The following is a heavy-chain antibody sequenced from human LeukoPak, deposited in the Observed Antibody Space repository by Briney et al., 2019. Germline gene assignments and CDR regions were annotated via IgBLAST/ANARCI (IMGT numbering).Heavy chain of an antibody. J-gene: IGHJ4*02. CDR1: GASVSGSNYY. D-gene: IGHD3-9*01. CDR3: AREGYSDILTASYPSLYYFDY. Sequence: SETLSLTCAVSGASVSGSNYYWGWIRQPPGKGLEWIGNIYSSGSTYYNASLQSRVTISIDTSKNQFSLKLSSVTAADTAVYFCAREGYSDILTASYPSLYYFDYWGQGTLVTVSS. CDR2: IYSSGST. V-gene: IGHV4-39*07.